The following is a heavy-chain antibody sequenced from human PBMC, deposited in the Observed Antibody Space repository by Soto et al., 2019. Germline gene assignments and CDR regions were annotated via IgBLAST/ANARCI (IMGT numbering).Heavy chain of an antibody. V-gene: IGHV3-33*01. J-gene: IGHJ4*02. CDR3: ARQEYCSGGSCLNDY. CDR2: IWYDGSNK. CDR1: GFTFSSYG. D-gene: IGHD2-15*01. Sequence: GRSLRLSCAASGFTFSSYGMHWVRQAPGKGLEWVAVIWYDGSNKYYADSVKGRFTISRDNSKNTLYLQMNSLRAEDTAVYYCARQEYCSGGSCLNDYWGQGT.